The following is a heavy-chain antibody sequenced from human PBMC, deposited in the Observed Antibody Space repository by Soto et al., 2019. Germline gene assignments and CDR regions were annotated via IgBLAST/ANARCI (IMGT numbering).Heavy chain of an antibody. CDR3: ASAFVALDWFDP. CDR1: GFTFSSYA. D-gene: IGHD2-21*01. CDR2: ISGSGGST. Sequence: GGSLRLSCAASGFTFSSYAMSWVRQAPGKGLEWVSAISGSGGSTYYADSGKGRFTISRDNSKNTLYLQMNSLRAEDTAVYYCASAFVALDWFDPWGQGTLVTVSS. V-gene: IGHV3-23*01. J-gene: IGHJ5*02.